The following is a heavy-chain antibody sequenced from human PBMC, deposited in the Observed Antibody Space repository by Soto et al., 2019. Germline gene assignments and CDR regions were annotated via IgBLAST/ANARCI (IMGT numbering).Heavy chain of an antibody. Sequence: QVQLVQSGAEVKKPGSSVKVSCKASGGTFSSYAISWVRQAPGQGLEWMGGIIPIFGTANYAQKFQGRVTITADESTSTAYMELSSLRSEDTAVYYCASPPGDCSGGSCPYYCSGMDVWGQGTTVTVSS. CDR2: IIPIFGTA. CDR1: GGTFSSYA. J-gene: IGHJ6*02. D-gene: IGHD2-15*01. CDR3: ASPPGDCSGGSCPYYCSGMDV. V-gene: IGHV1-69*12.